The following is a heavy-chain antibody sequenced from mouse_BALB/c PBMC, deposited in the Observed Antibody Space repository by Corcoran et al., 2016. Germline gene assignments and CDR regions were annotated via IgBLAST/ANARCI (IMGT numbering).Heavy chain of an antibody. V-gene: IGHV9-3-1*01. CDR3: AREPYAMDY. CDR2: INTYTGEP. Sequence: QIQLVQSGPELKKPGETVKISCKASGYTFTNYGMNWVKQAPGKGLKWMGWINTYTGEPTYADDFKGRFAFSLETSATTAYLQINNHKNEDTSTYFGAREPYAMDYWGQGTSVTVSS. CDR1: GYTFTNYG. J-gene: IGHJ4*01.